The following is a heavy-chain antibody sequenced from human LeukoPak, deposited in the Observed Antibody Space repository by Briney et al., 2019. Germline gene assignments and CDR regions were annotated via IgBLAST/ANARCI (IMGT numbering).Heavy chain of an antibody. Sequence: PGGSLRLSCAASGFTFSTYTVNWVRQAPGKGLEWISYISGSSTTIYYADSVRGRFTISRDNAKNSLCLQMDSLRAEDTAVYYCARAAFDFWSGSQYYFDYWGQGTLVTVSS. D-gene: IGHD3-3*01. V-gene: IGHV3-48*04. J-gene: IGHJ4*02. CDR1: GFTFSTYT. CDR2: ISGSSTTI. CDR3: ARAAFDFWSGSQYYFDY.